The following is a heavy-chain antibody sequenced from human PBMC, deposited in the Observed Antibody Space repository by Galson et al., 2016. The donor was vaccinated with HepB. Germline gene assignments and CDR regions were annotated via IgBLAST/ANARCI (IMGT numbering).Heavy chain of an antibody. CDR2: IHSSGTS. D-gene: IGHD6-13*01. Sequence: ETLSLTCTVSGDSISNVGRHWGWFRQSPEMGLEYVGSIHSSGTSYYNPSLTSRVTVSADMSRNQFFLNLTSVTAADTAIYYCVRLGMAAAVANRRGSVYWSQGTRVTVSS. CDR1: GDSISNVGRH. J-gene: IGHJ4*02. CDR3: VRLGMAAAVANRRGSVY. V-gene: IGHV4-39*01.